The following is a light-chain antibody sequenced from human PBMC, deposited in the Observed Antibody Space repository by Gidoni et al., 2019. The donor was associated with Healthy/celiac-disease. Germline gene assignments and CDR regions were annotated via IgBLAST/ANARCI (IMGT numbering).Light chain of an antibody. V-gene: IGLV2-23*01. CDR3: CSYAGSSIWVV. CDR1: SSDVGSYTL. Sequence: QSALTQPASVSVSPGQSITISCTGTSSDVGSYTLVSWYQQPPGKAPKLMIYEGSKRPPGVSNRFSGSKSGNTASLTISGLQAEDEADYYCCSYAGSSIWVVFGGGTKLTVL. CDR2: EGS. J-gene: IGLJ2*01.